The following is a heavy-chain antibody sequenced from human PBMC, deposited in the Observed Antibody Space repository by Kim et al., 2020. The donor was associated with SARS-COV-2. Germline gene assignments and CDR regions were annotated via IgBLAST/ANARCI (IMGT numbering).Heavy chain of an antibody. J-gene: IGHJ4*02. V-gene: IGHV3-30*02. CDR3: AKDLVGYCSGGSCYSELWY. D-gene: IGHD2-15*01. Sequence: GRFTISRDNSKNTLYLQMNSLRAEDTAVYYCAKDLVGYCSGGSCYSELWYWGQGTLVTVSS.